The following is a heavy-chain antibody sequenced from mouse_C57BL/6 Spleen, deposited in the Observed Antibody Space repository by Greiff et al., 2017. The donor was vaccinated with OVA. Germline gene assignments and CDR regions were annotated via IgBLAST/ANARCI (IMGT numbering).Heavy chain of an antibody. CDR3: ARLDYYGSRRNY. CDR1: GYTFTSYW. CDR2: INPSNGGT. V-gene: IGHV1-53*01. Sequence: QVQLQQPGTELVKPGASVKLSCKASGYTFTSYWMHWVKQRPGQGLEWIGNINPSNGGTNYNEKFKSKATLTVDKSSSTAYMQLSSLTSEDAAVYYCARLDYYGSRRNYWGQGTTLTVSS. D-gene: IGHD1-1*01. J-gene: IGHJ2*01.